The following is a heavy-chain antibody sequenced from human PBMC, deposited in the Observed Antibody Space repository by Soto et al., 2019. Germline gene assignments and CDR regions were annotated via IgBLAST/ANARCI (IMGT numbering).Heavy chain of an antibody. Sequence: GESLKISSKGTGCSFTSYWIGWVRQMPGKGLEWMGIIYPGDSDTRYSPSFQGQVTISADKSISTAYLQWSSLKASDTAMYYCSRHPDNDAFDIWGQGTMVTVS. CDR1: GCSFTSYW. CDR2: IYPGDSDT. D-gene: IGHD3-9*01. V-gene: IGHV5-51*01. CDR3: SRHPDNDAFDI. J-gene: IGHJ3*02.